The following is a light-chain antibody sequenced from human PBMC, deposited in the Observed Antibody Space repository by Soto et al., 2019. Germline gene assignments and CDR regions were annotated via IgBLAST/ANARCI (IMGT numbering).Light chain of an antibody. CDR3: QQYDNLPPTWT. J-gene: IGKJ1*01. V-gene: IGKV1-33*01. CDR1: QDIATY. CDR2: DAS. Sequence: DIQMTQSPSSLSASVGNRVTFTCQASQDIATYLNWYQQKPGKAPNLLIYDASNLETGVPSRFSGGGSGTHFTFTISNLQPEDIATYYCQQYDNLPPTWTFGQGTKVEIE.